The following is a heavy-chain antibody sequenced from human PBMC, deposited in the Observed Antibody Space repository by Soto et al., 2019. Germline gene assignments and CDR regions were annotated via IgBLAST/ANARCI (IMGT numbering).Heavy chain of an antibody. Sequence: EALKISGEGSGYSVSSYWSCWVRQMPGKGLEWMGIIYPGDSDTRYSPSFQGQVTISADKSISTAYLQWSSLKASDTAMYYCARHTVAGTSCAFDIWGQGTMVPVSS. CDR3: ARHTVAGTSCAFDI. CDR1: GYSVSSYW. J-gene: IGHJ3*02. CDR2: IYPGDSDT. V-gene: IGHV5-51*01. D-gene: IGHD6-19*01.